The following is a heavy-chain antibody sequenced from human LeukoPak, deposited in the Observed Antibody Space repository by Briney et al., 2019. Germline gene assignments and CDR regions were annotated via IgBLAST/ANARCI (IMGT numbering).Heavy chain of an antibody. D-gene: IGHD3-9*01. V-gene: IGHV3-9*01. CDR2: ISWNSGSI. CDR1: GFTFDDYA. J-gene: IGHJ4*02. Sequence: GGSLRLSCAASGFTFDDYAMHWVRQAPGKGLEWVSGISWNSGSIGYADSVKGRFTISRDNAKNSLYLQMNSLRAEDTALYYCAKAGGGYFDWFSPADYWGQGTLVTVSS. CDR3: AKAGGGYFDWFSPADY.